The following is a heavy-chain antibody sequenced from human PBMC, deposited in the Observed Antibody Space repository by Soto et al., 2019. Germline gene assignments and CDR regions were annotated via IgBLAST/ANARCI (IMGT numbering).Heavy chain of an antibody. CDR1: GGSFSGYY. Sequence: QVQLQQWGAGLLKPSETLSLTCAVYGGSFSGYYWSWIRQPPGKGLEWIGEINHSGSTNYNPSLTRRVTISVDTSQNQFSLKLSSVTAADTAVYYCARGLAVVGATSPLFDYWGQGTLVTVSS. J-gene: IGHJ4*02. CDR2: INHSGST. D-gene: IGHD1-26*01. CDR3: ARGLAVVGATSPLFDY. V-gene: IGHV4-34*01.